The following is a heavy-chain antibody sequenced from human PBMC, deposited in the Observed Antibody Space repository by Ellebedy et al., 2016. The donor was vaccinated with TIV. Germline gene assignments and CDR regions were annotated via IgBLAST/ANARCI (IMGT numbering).Heavy chain of an antibody. CDR1: KFTFTNAW. CDR2: IKTKADGGPT. CDR3: TTDNLTVTL. D-gene: IGHD4-17*01. V-gene: IGHV3-15*01. J-gene: IGHJ3*01. Sequence: PGGSLRPSCAPSKFTFTNAWMNWVRQAPGKGPEWVGRIKTKADGGPTDYAAPVKGRFIVSRDDSKNRLYLQMNSLKSEDTAVYYCTTDNLTVTLWGQGTMVTVSS.